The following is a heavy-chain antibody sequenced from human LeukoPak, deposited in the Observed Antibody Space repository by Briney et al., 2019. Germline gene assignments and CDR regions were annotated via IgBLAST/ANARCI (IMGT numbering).Heavy chain of an antibody. CDR2: ISGYNGNT. J-gene: IGHJ6*03. Sequence: ASVKVSCKASGYTFTSYGVSWVRQAPGQGLEWMGWISGYNGNTNYAQKPQGRVTMTTDTSTSTAYMELRSLRSDDTAVYYCARRPAGYYYYYMDVWGKGTTVTVSS. V-gene: IGHV1-18*01. CDR1: GYTFTSYG. CDR3: ARRPAGYYYYYMDV.